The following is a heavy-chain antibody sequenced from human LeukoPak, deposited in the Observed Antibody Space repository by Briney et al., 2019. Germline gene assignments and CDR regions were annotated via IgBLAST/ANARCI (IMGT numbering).Heavy chain of an antibody. CDR3: ARAAELRFLEWLPESVDY. V-gene: IGHV3-21*01. CDR2: ISSSSSYI. CDR1: GFTFSSYS. D-gene: IGHD3-3*01. J-gene: IGHJ4*02. Sequence: GGSLRLSCAASGFTFSSYSMNWVRQAPGKGLEWVSSISSSSSYIYYADSVKGRFTISRDNAKNSLYLQMNSLRAEDTTVYYCARAAELRFLEWLPESVDYWGQGTLVTVSS.